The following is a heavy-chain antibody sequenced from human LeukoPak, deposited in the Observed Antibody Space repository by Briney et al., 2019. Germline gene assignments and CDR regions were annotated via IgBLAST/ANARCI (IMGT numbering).Heavy chain of an antibody. V-gene: IGHV1-46*01. CDR2: INPSGGST. CDR3: ARYAAVAGATSYYYYMDV. Sequence: ASVKVSCKASGYTFTSYYIHWVRQAPGQGLEWIGIINPSGGSTGYAQKFQGRVTMTRDTSTSTVYMELSSLRSEDTAVYYCARYAAVAGATSYYYYMDVWGKGTTVTVSS. J-gene: IGHJ6*03. CDR1: GYTFTSYY. D-gene: IGHD1-26*01.